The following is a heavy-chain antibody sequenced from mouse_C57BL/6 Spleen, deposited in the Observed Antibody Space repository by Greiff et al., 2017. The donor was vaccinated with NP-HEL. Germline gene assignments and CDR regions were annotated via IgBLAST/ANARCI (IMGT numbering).Heavy chain of an antibody. CDR1: GFTFSSYG. CDR3: ARVAITTVVDY. J-gene: IGHJ2*01. Sequence: DVKLVESGGDLVKPGGSLKLSCAASGFTFSSYGMSWVRQTPDKRLEWVATISSGGSYTYYPDSVKGRFTISRDNAKNTLYLQMSSLKSEDTAMYYCARVAITTVVDYWGQGTTLTVSS. CDR2: ISSGGSYT. V-gene: IGHV5-6*02. D-gene: IGHD1-1*01.